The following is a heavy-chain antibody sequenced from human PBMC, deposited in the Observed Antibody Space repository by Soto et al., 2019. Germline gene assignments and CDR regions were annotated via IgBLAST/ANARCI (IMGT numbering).Heavy chain of an antibody. D-gene: IGHD1-26*01. J-gene: IGHJ4*02. CDR3: GRGDY. CDR2: INQDGTEK. V-gene: IGHV3-7*01. CDR1: GFTLSSYW. Sequence: GGSLRLSCAASGFTLSSYWMTWVRQAPGQGLEWVATINQDGTEKYYVDSVKGRFTISRDNAKNSLFLQMNSLRAEDTAVYYCGRGDYWGQGTQVTVS.